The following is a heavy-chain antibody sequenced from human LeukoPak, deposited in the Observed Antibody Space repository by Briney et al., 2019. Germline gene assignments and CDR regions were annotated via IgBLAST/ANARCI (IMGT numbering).Heavy chain of an antibody. J-gene: IGHJ4*02. CDR1: GFTFSSYG. CDR2: ISYDGSNK. V-gene: IGHV3-30*18. D-gene: IGHD3-10*01. CDR3: ANWAGGSGSYEAGY. Sequence: GGSLRLSCAASGFTFSSYGMHWVRQAPGKGLEWVAVISYDGSNKYYADSVKGRFTISRDNSKNTLYLQMNSLRAEDTAVCYCANWAGGSGSYEAGYWGQGTLVTVSS.